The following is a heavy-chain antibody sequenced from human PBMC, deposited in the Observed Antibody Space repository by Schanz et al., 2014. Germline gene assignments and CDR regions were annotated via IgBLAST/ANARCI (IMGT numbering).Heavy chain of an antibody. CDR2: ISVYTGNT. V-gene: IGHV1-18*01. Sequence: QVHLVQSGAEVKRPGASVKVSCKASGYTFTSYGISWVRQAPGQGLEWVGWISVYTGNTKYGQKVQGRVTMTADTSTNTAYMELRSLRSDDTAVYYCAKAEDDILTDSYSRLDPWGQGTLVTVSS. J-gene: IGHJ5*02. CDR3: AKAEDDILTDSYSRLDP. CDR1: GYTFTSYG. D-gene: IGHD3-9*01.